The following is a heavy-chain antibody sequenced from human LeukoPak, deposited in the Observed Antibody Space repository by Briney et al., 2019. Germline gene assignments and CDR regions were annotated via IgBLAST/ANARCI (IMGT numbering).Heavy chain of an antibody. CDR1: GYTLTELS. Sequence: ASVKVSCKVSGYTLTELSMYWVRQAPGKGLEWMGWISAYNGNTKYAQKLQGRVTMTTVTSTSTVYMELRSLTSDDTAVYYCARDRSTWDAFDIWGQGTMVTVSS. J-gene: IGHJ3*02. CDR2: ISAYNGNT. V-gene: IGHV1-18*01. CDR3: ARDRSTWDAFDI.